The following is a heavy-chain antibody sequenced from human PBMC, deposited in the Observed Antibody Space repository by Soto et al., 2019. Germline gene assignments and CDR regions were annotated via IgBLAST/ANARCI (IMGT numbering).Heavy chain of an antibody. V-gene: IGHV3-49*03. CDR2: IRSKAYGGTT. D-gene: IGHD2-2*01. Sequence: PGGPLRLSRTDSGFTFGDYAMSWFRPAPGKGLEWVGFIRSKAYGGTTEYAASVKGRFTISRDDSKSIAYLQMNSLKTEDTAVYYCTRIVVVVPAAHDAFDIWGQGTMVTVS. CDR1: GFTFGDYA. J-gene: IGHJ3*02. CDR3: TRIVVVVPAAHDAFDI.